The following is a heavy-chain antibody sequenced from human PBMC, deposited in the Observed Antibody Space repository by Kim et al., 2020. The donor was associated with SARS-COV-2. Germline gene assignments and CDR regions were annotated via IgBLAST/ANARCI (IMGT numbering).Heavy chain of an antibody. CDR2: INHSGST. D-gene: IGHD2-15*01. V-gene: IGHV4-34*01. Sequence: SETLSLTCAVYGGSFSGYYWSWIRQPPGKGLEWIGEINHSGSTNYNPSLKSRVTISVDTSKNQFSLKLSSVTAADTAVYYCARGPIVVVVAATVLSYYYYVMDVWGQGTTVTVSS. J-gene: IGHJ6*02. CDR3: ARGPIVVVVAATVLSYYYYVMDV. CDR1: GGSFSGYY.